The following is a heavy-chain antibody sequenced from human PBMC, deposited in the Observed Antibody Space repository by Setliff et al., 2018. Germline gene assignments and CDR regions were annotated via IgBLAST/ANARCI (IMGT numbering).Heavy chain of an antibody. CDR1: GYRLIEVS. Sequence: ASVKVSCKVSGYRLIEVSMHWVRQAPGKGLEWMGGFDPEDEETIYAQKFQGRVTITADKSTSTAYMELSSLRSEDTAVYYCAISTIFGVVSPTPDAFDIWGQGTMVTVSS. CDR2: FDPEDEET. CDR3: AISTIFGVVSPTPDAFDI. V-gene: IGHV1-24*01. J-gene: IGHJ3*02. D-gene: IGHD3-3*01.